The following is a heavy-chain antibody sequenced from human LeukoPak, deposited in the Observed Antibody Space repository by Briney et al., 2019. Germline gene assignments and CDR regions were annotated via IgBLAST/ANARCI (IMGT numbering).Heavy chain of an antibody. J-gene: IGHJ5*02. D-gene: IGHD3-10*01. CDR2: ISAYNGNT. Sequence: ASVKVSCKASGYTFTSYGISWVRQAPGQGLEWMGWISAYNGNTNYAQKLQGRVAMTTDTSTTTAYMELRSLTSDDTAVYYCAKCCPTDYYGSGPRGASWFDPWGQGTLVTVSS. CDR1: GYTFTSYG. CDR3: AKCCPTDYYGSGPRGASWFDP. V-gene: IGHV1-18*01.